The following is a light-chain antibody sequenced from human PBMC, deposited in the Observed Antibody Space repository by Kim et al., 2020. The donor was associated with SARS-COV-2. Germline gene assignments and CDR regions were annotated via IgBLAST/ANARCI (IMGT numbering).Light chain of an antibody. CDR2: GQN. CDR3: SSRDSTGNHVV. V-gene: IGLV3-19*01. Sequence: AWGQTVSITCQGASLRSYFASWYQQKPGQAPVLVIFGQNNRPSGIPDRFSGAYSEKTASLTITAAQAEDEADYYCSSRDSTGNHVVFGTGTKVTVL. CDR1: SLRSYF. J-gene: IGLJ1*01.